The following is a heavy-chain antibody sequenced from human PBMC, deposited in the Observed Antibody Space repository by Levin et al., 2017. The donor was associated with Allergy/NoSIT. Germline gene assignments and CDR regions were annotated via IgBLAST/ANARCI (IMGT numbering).Heavy chain of an antibody. D-gene: IGHD4-17*01. CDR3: ARGSTTVTTDPLDY. CDR1: GGSIRSGGYS. CDR2: IYHSGST. V-gene: IGHV4-30-2*01. J-gene: IGHJ4*02. Sequence: PSQTLSLTCAVSGGSIRSGGYSWSWIRQPPGKGLEWIGYIYHSGSTYYNPSLKSRVTISVDRSKNQFSLKLSSVTAADTAVYYCARGSTTVTTDPLDYWGQGTLVTVSS.